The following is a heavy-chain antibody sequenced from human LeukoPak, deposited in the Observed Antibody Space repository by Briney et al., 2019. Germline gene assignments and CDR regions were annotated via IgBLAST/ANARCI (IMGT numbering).Heavy chain of an antibody. D-gene: IGHD3-16*01. V-gene: IGHV1-46*01. CDR1: GYTFTNYY. CDR2: INPSGGST. CDR3: AREIGMGAFDYYYYGMDV. Sequence: RRASVKVSCKASGYTFTNYYMHWVRQAPGQGLEWMGIINPSGGSTSYAQKFQGRVTMTRDTSMSTVYMELSSLRSEDTAVYYCAREIGMGAFDYYYYGMDVWGQGTTVTVSS. J-gene: IGHJ6*02.